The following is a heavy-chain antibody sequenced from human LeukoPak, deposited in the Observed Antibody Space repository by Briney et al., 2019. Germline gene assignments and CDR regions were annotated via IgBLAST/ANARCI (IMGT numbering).Heavy chain of an antibody. J-gene: IGHJ5*02. Sequence: ASVKVSCKTSGYTFTDYYMHWVRQAPGQGLEWMGRINPNSGDTNYAQKFLGRVTITRDTSISTAYMELSRLRSDDTAVYYCARDGEWELHDWFDPWGQGTLVTVSS. D-gene: IGHD1-26*01. CDR1: GYTFTDYY. V-gene: IGHV1-2*02. CDR2: INPNSGDT. CDR3: ARDGEWELHDWFDP.